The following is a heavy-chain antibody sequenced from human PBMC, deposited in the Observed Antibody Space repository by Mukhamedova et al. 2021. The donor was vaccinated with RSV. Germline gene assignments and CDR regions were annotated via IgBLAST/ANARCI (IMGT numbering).Heavy chain of an antibody. CDR3: ARGFDAGCMVY. V-gene: IGHV4-34*01. J-gene: IGHJ4*02. Sequence: KSRVTISVDTSKNQFSLKLSSVTAADTAVYYCARGFDAGCMVYWGQGTLVTVSS. D-gene: IGHD2-8*01.